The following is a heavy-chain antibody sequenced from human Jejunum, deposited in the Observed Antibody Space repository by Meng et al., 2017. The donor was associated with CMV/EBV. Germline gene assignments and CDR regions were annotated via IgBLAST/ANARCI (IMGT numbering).Heavy chain of an antibody. V-gene: IGHV4-59*01. J-gene: IGHJ4*02. CDR3: ARGWGTTSPWDY. D-gene: IGHD3-16*01. Sequence: CNVSGDSIRGYDFNWIRQPPGKGLEWIGNIDYSGTTKYNPSLQSRVTISVDPSKSQFSLKLGSVSAADTALYYCARGWGTTSPWDYWGQGMLVTVSS. CDR2: IDYSGTT. CDR1: GDSIRGYD.